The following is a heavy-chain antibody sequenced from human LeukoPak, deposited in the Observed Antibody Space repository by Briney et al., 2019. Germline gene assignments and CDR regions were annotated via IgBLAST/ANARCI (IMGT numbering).Heavy chain of an antibody. CDR1: GFTFSSYA. CDR3: ARGDSGWGKEAYFDY. V-gene: IGHV3-30-3*01. J-gene: IGHJ4*02. D-gene: IGHD6-19*01. Sequence: GGSLRLSCAASGFTFSSYAMHWVRQAPGKGLEWVAVISYDGSNKYYADSVKGRFTISGDNSKNTLYLQMNSLRAEDTAVYYCARGDSGWGKEAYFDYWGQGTLVTVSS. CDR2: ISYDGSNK.